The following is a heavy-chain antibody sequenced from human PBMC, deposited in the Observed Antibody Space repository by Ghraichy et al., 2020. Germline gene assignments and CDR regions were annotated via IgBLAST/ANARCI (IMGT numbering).Heavy chain of an antibody. V-gene: IGHV1-2*06. Sequence: ASVKVSCKASGYTFTGYYMHWVRQAPGQGLEWMGRINPNSGGTNYAQKFQGRVTMTRDTSISTAYMELSRLRSDDTAVYYCARDLWYSNLYGMDVWGQGTTVTVSS. CDR3: ARDLWYSNLYGMDV. J-gene: IGHJ6*02. CDR1: GYTFTGYY. D-gene: IGHD4-11*01. CDR2: INPNSGGT.